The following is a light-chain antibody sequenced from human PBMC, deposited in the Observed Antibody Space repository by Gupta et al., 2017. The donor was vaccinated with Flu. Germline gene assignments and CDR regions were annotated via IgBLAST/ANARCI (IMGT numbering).Light chain of an antibody. CDR3: GAWDDSLYTVV. J-gene: IGLJ3*02. Sequence: VIISCSGGSSSIGKNYVSWSQQLPGTAPKLLIYEDDKRRSGVPDRFSGAKSGTSATLGITGVQAGDEADYYCGAWDDSLYTVVFGGGTKLTVL. CDR1: SSSIGKNY. V-gene: IGLV1-51*02. CDR2: EDD.